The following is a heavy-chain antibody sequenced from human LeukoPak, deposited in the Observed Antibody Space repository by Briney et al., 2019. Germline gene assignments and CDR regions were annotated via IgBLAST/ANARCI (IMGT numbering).Heavy chain of an antibody. CDR1: GYSFTSYG. D-gene: IGHD3-16*02. CDR2: ISPYNANT. J-gene: IGHJ5*02. V-gene: IGHV1-18*01. Sequence: ASVKVSCKASGYSFTSYGFSWVRQAPGQGLEWMGWISPYNANTSIAQKFRGRVTMTTDASTSTAYMELRSLRSDDTAVYYCVRDVSVNLYRAWFDPWGQGTLVIVSS. CDR3: VRDVSVNLYRAWFDP.